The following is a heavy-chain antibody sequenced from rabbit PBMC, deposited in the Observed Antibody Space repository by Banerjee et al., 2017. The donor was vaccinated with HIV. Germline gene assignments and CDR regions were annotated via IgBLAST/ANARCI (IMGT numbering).Heavy chain of an antibody. D-gene: IGHD1-1*01. J-gene: IGHJ4*01. CDR3: ARDLDDVIGWNFGW. CDR2: SYAGSSGST. Sequence: QSLEESGGGLVKPGASLTLTCKASGFSFNSGYDMCWVRQTPGKGLEWIACSYAGSSGSTYSAIWAKGRFTISKTSSTTVTLQMTSLTAADTATYFCARDLDDVIGWNFGWWGPGTLVTVS. CDR1: GFSFNSGYD. V-gene: IGHV1S40*01.